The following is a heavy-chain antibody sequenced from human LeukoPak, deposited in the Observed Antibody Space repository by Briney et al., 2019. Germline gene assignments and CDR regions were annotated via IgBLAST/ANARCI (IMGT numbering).Heavy chain of an antibody. CDR3: ARSERDSSGYYYGDFDY. CDR2: MNPNSGNT. V-gene: IGHV1-8*01. Sequence: ASVKVSCKASGYTFTSYDINWVRQATGQGLEWMGWMNPNSGNTGYAQKFQGRVTMTRNTSISTAYTELSSLRSEDTAVYYCARSERDSSGYYYGDFDYWGQGTLVTVSS. CDR1: GYTFTSYD. D-gene: IGHD3-22*01. J-gene: IGHJ4*02.